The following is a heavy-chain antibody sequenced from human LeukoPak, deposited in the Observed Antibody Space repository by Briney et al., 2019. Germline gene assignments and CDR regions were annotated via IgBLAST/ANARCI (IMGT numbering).Heavy chain of an antibody. V-gene: IGHV1-69*04. CDR1: GGTFSSYA. CDR3: ARVDSYGLGIDY. CDR2: IIPILGIA. Sequence: GSSVKVSCKASGGTFSSYAISWVRQAPGQGLEWMGRIIPILGIANYAQKFQGRVTITADKSTSTAYMELSSLRSEDTAVYYRARVDSYGLGIDYWGQGTLVTVSS. D-gene: IGHD5-18*01. J-gene: IGHJ4*02.